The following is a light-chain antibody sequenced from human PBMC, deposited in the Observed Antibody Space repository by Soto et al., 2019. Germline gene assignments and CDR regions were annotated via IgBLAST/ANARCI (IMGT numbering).Light chain of an antibody. J-gene: IGKJ2*01. CDR1: QIINKY. CDR2: AAS. CDR3: QQTYLPPYT. Sequence: DIQMTQSPSSLSASVGDRVTITCRTSQIINKYLAWYQQKPGRAPNLVIYAASSLQSGVPSRFIGSGSGTDFALTINSLQPEDYAIYYCQQTYLPPYTFGQGTKLEIK. V-gene: IGKV1-39*01.